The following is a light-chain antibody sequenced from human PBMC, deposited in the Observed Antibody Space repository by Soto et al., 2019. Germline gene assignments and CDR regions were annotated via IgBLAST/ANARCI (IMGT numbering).Light chain of an antibody. CDR2: EVS. Sequence: QSVLTQPASVSGSPGQSITISCTGTSSDVGSYNLVSWYQQHPGKAPKLMIYEVSKRPSGVSNRFSGSKSGNTASLTISGLQAEDEADYYCCSYAGGSTFVVFGGGTQLTVL. V-gene: IGLV2-23*02. J-gene: IGLJ2*01. CDR3: CSYAGGSTFVV. CDR1: SSDVGSYNL.